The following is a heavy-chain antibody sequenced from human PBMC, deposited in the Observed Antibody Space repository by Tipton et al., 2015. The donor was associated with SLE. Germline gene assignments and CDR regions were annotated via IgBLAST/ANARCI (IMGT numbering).Heavy chain of an antibody. J-gene: IGHJ3*02. CDR1: GGSISSYY. CDR2: IYYSGST. D-gene: IGHD3-16*02. Sequence: TLSLTCTVSGGSISSYYWSWIRQPPGKGLEWIGYIYYSGSTNYNPSLKSRVTISVDTSKNQFSLKLSSVTAADTAVYYCARIHRGIQLGELSLVAFDILGQWTMVTVSS. V-gene: IGHV4-59*01. CDR3: ARIHRGIQLGELSLVAFDI.